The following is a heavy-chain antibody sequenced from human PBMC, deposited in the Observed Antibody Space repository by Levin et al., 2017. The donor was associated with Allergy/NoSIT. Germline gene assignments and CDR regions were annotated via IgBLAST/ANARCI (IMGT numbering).Heavy chain of an antibody. V-gene: IGHV1-69*13. CDR1: GGTFSSYA. J-gene: IGHJ4*02. CDR3: ARGMGIFYYGSGSTYYFDY. D-gene: IGHD3-10*01. CDR2: IIPIFGTA. Sequence: SVKVSCKASGGTFSSYAISWVRQAPGQGLEWMGGIIPIFGTANYAQKFQGRVTITADESTSTAYMELSSLRSEDTAVYYCARGMGIFYYGSGSTYYFDYWGQGTLVTVSS.